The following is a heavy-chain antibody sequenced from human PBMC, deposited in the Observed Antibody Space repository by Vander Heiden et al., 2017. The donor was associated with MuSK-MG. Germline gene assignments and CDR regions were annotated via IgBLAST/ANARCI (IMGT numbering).Heavy chain of an antibody. D-gene: IGHD6-6*01. Sequence: QVQLQESGPGLVKPSQTLSLTCTVSGGSISSGGYYWSWIRQHPGKGLEWIGYIYYSGSTYYSPSLKSRVTISVDTSKNQFSLKLSSVTAADTAVYYCARAGYSSSASVRVYYYYGMDVWGQGTTVTVSS. CDR1: GGSISSGGYY. CDR3: ARAGYSSSASVRVYYYYGMDV. V-gene: IGHV4-31*03. CDR2: IYYSGST. J-gene: IGHJ6*02.